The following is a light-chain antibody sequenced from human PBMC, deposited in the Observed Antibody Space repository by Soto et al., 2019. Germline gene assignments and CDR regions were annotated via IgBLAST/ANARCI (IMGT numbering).Light chain of an antibody. CDR2: KAS. J-gene: IGKJ1*01. Sequence: DIQMTQSPSTLSASVGDRVTITCRASQSISVWLAWYQQKAGKAPNLLIYKASRLESGVPSRFSGSGSDTEFTLTISGLQPGDSATYYCQQYNSYSSTFGQGTKVEVK. V-gene: IGKV1-5*03. CDR1: QSISVW. CDR3: QQYNSYSST.